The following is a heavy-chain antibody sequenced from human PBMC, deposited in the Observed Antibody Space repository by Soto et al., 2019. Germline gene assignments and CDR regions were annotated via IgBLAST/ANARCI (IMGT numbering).Heavy chain of an antibody. J-gene: IGHJ4*01. CDR1: GLIFSDFR. CDR3: ARDNLAFQGVFDL. V-gene: IGHV3-21*01. Sequence: PGGSLTLACADCGLIFSDFRLNWLRRDPGRGLEWLASITGTSAFTHYADSIEGRFTISRDNPNNLLFLQMDNLRPEDTAVYYCARDNLAFQGVFDLWGHGILVTVHS. D-gene: IGHD3-16*01. CDR2: ITGTSAFT.